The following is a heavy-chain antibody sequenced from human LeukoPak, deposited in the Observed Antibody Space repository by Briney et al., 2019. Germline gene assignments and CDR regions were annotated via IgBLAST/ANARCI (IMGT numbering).Heavy chain of an antibody. D-gene: IGHD1-26*01. CDR3: ARRRGESYSKAYNWFDP. CDR1: GGSFSGYY. J-gene: IGHJ5*02. Sequence: SETLSLTCAVYGGSFSGYYWSWIRQPPGKGLEWIGEINHSGSTNYNPSLKSRVTISVDTSQNQFSLKLSSVTATRTAVYYCARRRGESYSKAYNWFDPWGQGTLVTVSS. V-gene: IGHV4-34*01. CDR2: INHSGST.